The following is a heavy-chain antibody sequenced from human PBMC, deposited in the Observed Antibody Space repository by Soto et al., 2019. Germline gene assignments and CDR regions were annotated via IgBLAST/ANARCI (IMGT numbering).Heavy chain of an antibody. CDR2: IHYSGSP. J-gene: IGHJ4*02. D-gene: IGHD3-10*01. CDR1: GGSISSGGAYY. Sequence: QVQLQESGPGLVKPSQTLSLTCAVSGGSISSGGAYYWSWIRQSPGKGLEWIGYIHYSGSPYYNSSLKSRVTMSVDTSKNQFSLKVSSVTAADTAVYYCARSPRGLGNFDYWGQGTLVTVSS. CDR3: ARSPRGLGNFDY. V-gene: IGHV4-30-4*08.